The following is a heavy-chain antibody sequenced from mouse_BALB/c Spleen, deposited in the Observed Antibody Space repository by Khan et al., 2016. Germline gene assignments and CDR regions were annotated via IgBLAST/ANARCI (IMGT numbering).Heavy chain of an antibody. CDR3: ARSYYGYFAFDY. V-gene: IGHV1-77*01. D-gene: IGHD1-2*01. Sequence: VQLQESGAELARPGASVKLSCKASGYTFTDYYINWLKQRTGQGLEWIGEIFPGSGKTYYNEKFKDKATLTAEESSSTAYMQLSSLTSEDSAVYFCARSYYGYFAFDYWGQGTSVTVSS. CDR2: IFPGSGKT. J-gene: IGHJ4*01. CDR1: GYTFTDYY.